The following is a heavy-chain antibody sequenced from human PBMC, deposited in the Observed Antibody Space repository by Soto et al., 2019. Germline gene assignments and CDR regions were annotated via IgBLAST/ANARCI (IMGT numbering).Heavy chain of an antibody. CDR1: GGSISSSSYY. CDR3: ARHAHWRGANL. CDR2: IYYSGST. V-gene: IGHV4-39*01. Sequence: QLQLQESGPGLVKPSETLSLTCTVSGGSISSSSYYWGWIRQPPGKGLEWIGSIYYSGSTYYNPSLKSRVTISVDTSKNQFSLKLSSVTAADTAVYYCARHAHWRGANLWGRGTLVTVSS. D-gene: IGHD3-3*01. J-gene: IGHJ2*01.